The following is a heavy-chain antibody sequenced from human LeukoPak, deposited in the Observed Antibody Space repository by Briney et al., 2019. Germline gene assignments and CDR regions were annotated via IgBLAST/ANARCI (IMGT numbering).Heavy chain of an antibody. CDR3: ARVGFVLVNAFDI. CDR2: IYYSGST. CDR1: GGSISSSSYY. D-gene: IGHD3-9*01. V-gene: IGHV4-39*07. Sequence: SETLSLTCTVSGGSISSSSYYWGWNRQPPGKGLEWIGSIYYSGSTYYNPSLKSRVTISVDTSKNQFSLKLSSVTAADTAVYYCARVGFVLVNAFDIWGQGTMVTVSS. J-gene: IGHJ3*02.